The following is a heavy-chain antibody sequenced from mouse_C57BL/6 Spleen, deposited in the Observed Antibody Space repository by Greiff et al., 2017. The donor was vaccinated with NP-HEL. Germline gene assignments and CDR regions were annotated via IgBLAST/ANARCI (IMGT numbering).Heavy chain of an antibody. CDR3: ASPYYYGSSYDAMDY. Sequence: EVQLQQPGAELVMPGASVKLSCTASGFNIKNTYMHWVKQRPEQGLEWIGRIDPANGNTKYAPKFQGKATITADTSSNTAYLQLSSLTSEDTAIYYCASPYYYGSSYDAMDYWGQGTSVTVSS. CDR2: IDPANGNT. D-gene: IGHD1-1*01. J-gene: IGHJ4*01. CDR1: GFNIKNTY. V-gene: IGHV14-3*01.